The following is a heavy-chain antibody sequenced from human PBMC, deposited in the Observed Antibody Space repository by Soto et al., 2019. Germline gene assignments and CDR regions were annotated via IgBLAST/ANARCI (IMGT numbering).Heavy chain of an antibody. CDR3: GRDKVATIPYGMDV. J-gene: IGHJ6*02. D-gene: IGHD5-12*01. CDR1: GGSISSYY. V-gene: IGHV4-59*01. CDR2: IYYSGST. Sequence: SETLSLTCTVSGGSISSYYWSWIRQPPGKGLEWIGYIYYSGSTNYNPSLKSRVTISVDTSKNQFSLKLSSVTAADTAVYYCGRDKVATIPYGMDVWGQGTTVTVSS.